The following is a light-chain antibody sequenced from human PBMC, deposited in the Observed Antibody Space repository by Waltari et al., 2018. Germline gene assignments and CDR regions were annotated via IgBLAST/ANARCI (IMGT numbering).Light chain of an antibody. J-gene: IGLJ2*01. CDR1: NSDIGYYNY. CDR3: AGYTSTNTVI. CDR2: DVT. V-gene: IGLV2-14*03. Sequence: QSALTQPASVSGSPGQSITISCTGTNSDIGYYNYVSWYQHYPGKAPKLMIFDVTRWPSEVSHRFSGSKAGNTASLSISGLQGEDEADYFCAGYTSTNTVIFGGGTKVTVL.